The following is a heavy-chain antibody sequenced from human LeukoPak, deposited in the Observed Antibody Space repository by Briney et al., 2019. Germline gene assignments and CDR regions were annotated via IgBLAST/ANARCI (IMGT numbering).Heavy chain of an antibody. D-gene: IGHD6-6*01. CDR2: IQQDGSEK. CDR1: GFTFSSYW. CDR3: ARELGSYSSSSQGDY. V-gene: IGHV3-7*01. J-gene: IGHJ4*02. Sequence: GGSLRLSCAASGFTFSSYWMSWVRQAPGKGLEWVANIQQDGSEKYFVDSVKGRFTISRDNAKNSLYLQMNSLRAEDTAVYYCARELGSYSSSSQGDYWGQGTLVTVSS.